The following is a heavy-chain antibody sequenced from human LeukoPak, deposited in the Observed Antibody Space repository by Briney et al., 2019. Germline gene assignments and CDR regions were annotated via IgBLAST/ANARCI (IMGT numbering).Heavy chain of an antibody. Sequence: GASVKVSCKASGGAFSSYAISWVRQAPGQGLEWMGRINVILDTANYAQKFQGRVTITADISTSTSYMELSSLRSEDTAVYYCVRDQGIGDASDIWGQGTMVTVSS. CDR3: VRDQGIGDASDI. CDR1: GGAFSSYA. CDR2: INVILDTA. J-gene: IGHJ3*02. V-gene: IGHV1-69*04.